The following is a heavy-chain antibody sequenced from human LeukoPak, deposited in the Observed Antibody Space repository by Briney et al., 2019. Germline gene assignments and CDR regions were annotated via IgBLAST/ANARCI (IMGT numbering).Heavy chain of an antibody. CDR3: ARVSSGSHAFDI. CDR2: IYYSGST. J-gene: IGHJ3*02. V-gene: IGHV4-59*12. Sequence: PSETLSLTCTVSGGSISSYYWSWIRQPPGKGLEWIGYIYYSGSTNYNPSLKSRVTISVDTSKNQFSLKLSSVTAADTAVYYCARVSSGSHAFDIWGQGTMVTVSS. CDR1: GGSISSYY. D-gene: IGHD6-13*01.